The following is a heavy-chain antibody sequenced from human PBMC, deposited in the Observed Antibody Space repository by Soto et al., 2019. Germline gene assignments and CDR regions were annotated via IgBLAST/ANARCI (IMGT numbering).Heavy chain of an antibody. D-gene: IGHD1-20*01. Sequence: GPSVKVSLKDSGGTFFSYAITWVRQSPVHGLEWMGGIIPILGTANYAQKFQGRVTITADESTSTAYMELSSLRSEETAVYYCASSPDYNWNAHDALEIWGQGTMVTVSS. CDR2: IIPILGTA. CDR1: GGTFFSYA. V-gene: IGHV1-69*13. J-gene: IGHJ3*02. CDR3: ASSPDYNWNAHDALEI.